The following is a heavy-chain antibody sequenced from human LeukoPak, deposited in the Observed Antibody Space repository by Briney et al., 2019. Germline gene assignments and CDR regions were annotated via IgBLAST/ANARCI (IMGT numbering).Heavy chain of an antibody. CDR1: GFTFSSYS. CDR3: ARDGWFGDYNWFDP. Sequence: GGSLRLSCAASGFTFSSYSMNWVRQAPGKGLEWVSYISSASNTIYYADSVKGRFTISRDDAKNSLYLQMNSLRAEDTAMYYCARDGWFGDYNWFDPWGQGTLVTVSS. CDR2: ISSASNTI. D-gene: IGHD3-10*01. V-gene: IGHV3-48*01. J-gene: IGHJ5*02.